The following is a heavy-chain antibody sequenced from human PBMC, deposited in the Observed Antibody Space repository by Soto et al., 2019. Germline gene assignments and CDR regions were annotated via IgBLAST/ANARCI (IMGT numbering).Heavy chain of an antibody. CDR1: GYTFTSYA. Sequence: GASVKVSCTASGYTFTSYAMHWVRQAPGQRLEWMGWINAGNGNTKYSRKFQGRVTITRDTSAGTAYMELSSLRSEDTAVYYCARSAGEKPFDYWGQGTLVTVSS. CDR3: ARSAGEKPFDY. V-gene: IGHV1-3*01. D-gene: IGHD6-19*01. J-gene: IGHJ4*02. CDR2: INAGNGNT.